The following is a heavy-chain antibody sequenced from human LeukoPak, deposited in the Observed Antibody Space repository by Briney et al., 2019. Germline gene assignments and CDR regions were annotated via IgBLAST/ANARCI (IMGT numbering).Heavy chain of an antibody. J-gene: IGHJ4*02. CDR1: GYTFTGCY. V-gene: IGHV1-2*02. D-gene: IGHD2-8*01. CDR2: INPNSGGT. CDR3: ARDGPLKMGSPFDY. Sequence: ASVKVSCKASGYTFTGCYMHWVRQAPGQGLEWMGWINPNSGGTNYAQKFQGRVTMTRDTSISTAYMELSRLRSDDTAVYYCARDGPLKMGSPFDYWGQGTLVTVSS.